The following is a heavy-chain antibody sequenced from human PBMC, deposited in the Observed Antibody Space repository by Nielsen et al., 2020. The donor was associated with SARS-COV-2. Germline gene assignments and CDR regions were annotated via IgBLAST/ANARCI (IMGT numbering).Heavy chain of an antibody. CDR2: ISAYNGNT. CDR1: GYTFTYRY. J-gene: IGHJ6*02. V-gene: IGHV1-18*04. Sequence: ASVKVSCKASGYTFTYRYLHWVRQAPGQGLEWMGWISAYNGNTNYAQKLQGRVTMTTDTSTSTAYMELRSLRSDDTAVYYCASRNVGYYYYGMDVWGQGTTVTVSS. D-gene: IGHD1-1*01. CDR3: ASRNVGYYYYGMDV.